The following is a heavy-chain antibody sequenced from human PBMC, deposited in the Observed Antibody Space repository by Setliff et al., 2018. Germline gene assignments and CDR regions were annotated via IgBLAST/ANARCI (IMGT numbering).Heavy chain of an antibody. Sequence: SCVDAGFTFSSYWMNWVRQAPGKGLEWVANIKQDGSEKYYVDSVKGRFTISRDNAKNSLYLQMNSLRAEDTAVYYYARAQAAYNWNYYVLGYWGQGTLVTVSS. V-gene: IGHV3-7*01. CDR2: IKQDGSEK. CDR1: GFTFSSYW. CDR3: ARAQAAYNWNYYVLGY. D-gene: IGHD1-7*01. J-gene: IGHJ4*02.